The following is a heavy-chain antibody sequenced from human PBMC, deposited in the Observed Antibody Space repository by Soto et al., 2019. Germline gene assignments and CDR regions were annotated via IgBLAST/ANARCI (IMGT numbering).Heavy chain of an antibody. CDR3: ARGMTPPGAPAWYYFDS. D-gene: IGHD2-8*02. J-gene: IGHJ4*02. CDR2: FSLSGTT. CDR1: GASIAGSSY. V-gene: IGHV4-4*07. Sequence: QVQLQESGPGLMKPSETLSLTCSVSGASIAGSSYWSLIRQPAGKGLEWIGRFSLSGTTNYSPSLRSRVTMSADVSKNQFSLRLTSVAAADTALYYCARGMTPPGAPAWYYFDSWGQGTLVTVSS.